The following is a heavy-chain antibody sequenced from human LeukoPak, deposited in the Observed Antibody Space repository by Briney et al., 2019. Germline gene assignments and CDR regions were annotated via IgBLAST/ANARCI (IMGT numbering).Heavy chain of an antibody. CDR3: AKDIWFGELSPYYFDY. CDR1: GFTFSSYA. V-gene: IGHV3-23*01. CDR2: ISGSGANT. D-gene: IGHD3-10*01. J-gene: IGHJ4*02. Sequence: GGSLRLSCVASGFTFSSYAMSWVRQTPEKGLEWVSGISGSGANTYYADSVKGRFTISRDNSKNTLYLQMNSLRAEDTAVYYCAKDIWFGELSPYYFDYWGQGTLVTVSS.